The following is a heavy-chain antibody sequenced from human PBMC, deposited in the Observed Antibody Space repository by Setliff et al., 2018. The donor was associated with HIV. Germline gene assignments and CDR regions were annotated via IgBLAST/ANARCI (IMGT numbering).Heavy chain of an antibody. V-gene: IGHV4-4*09. J-gene: IGHJ4*02. D-gene: IGHD3-16*02. Sequence: SETLSLTCSDSGDSVSDYYWSWIRQPPGKGLEWIGDISTFRGTNYSPSLQSRVTISMDTSKNQLSLNLSSATAADTAVYYCSRGTFGGVIAQYYFDYWGQGTLVTVSS. CDR3: SRGTFGGVIAQYYFDY. CDR2: ISTFRGT. CDR1: GDSVSDYY.